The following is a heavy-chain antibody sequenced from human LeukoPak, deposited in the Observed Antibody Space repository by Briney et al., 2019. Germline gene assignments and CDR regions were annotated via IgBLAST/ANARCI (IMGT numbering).Heavy chain of an antibody. CDR3: ARGGPGYCSSTSCYPNWFDP. Sequence: SETLSLTCAVYGGSFSGYYWSWIRQPPGKGLEWIGEINHSGSTNYNPSLKSRVTISVDTSKNQFSLKLSFVTAADTAVYYCARGGPGYCSSTSCYPNWFDPWGQGTLVTVSS. J-gene: IGHJ5*02. D-gene: IGHD2-2*01. CDR2: INHSGST. V-gene: IGHV4-34*01. CDR1: GGSFSGYY.